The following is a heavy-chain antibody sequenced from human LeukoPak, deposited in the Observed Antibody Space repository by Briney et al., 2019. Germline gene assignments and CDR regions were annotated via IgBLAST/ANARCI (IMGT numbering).Heavy chain of an antibody. Sequence: SETLSLTCAVYGGSFSGYYWSWIRQPPGKGLEWLGEINHSGSTNYNPSLKSRVTISVDTSKNQFSLKLSSVTAADTAVYYCAGGGVVPAATFDYWGQGTLVTVSS. D-gene: IGHD2-2*01. CDR1: GGSFSGYY. CDR2: INHSGST. V-gene: IGHV4-34*01. CDR3: AGGGVVPAATFDY. J-gene: IGHJ4*02.